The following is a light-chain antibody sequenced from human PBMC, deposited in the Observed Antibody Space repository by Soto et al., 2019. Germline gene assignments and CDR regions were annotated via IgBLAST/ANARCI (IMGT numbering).Light chain of an antibody. Sequence: DIQMTQSPSSLSPSAGDTLTITCRASQSISSYLNWYQQKPGKAPKLLIYAASSLQSGVPSRFSGSGSGTDFTLTISSLQPEDFATYYCQQSYSTLRTFGQGTKVDIK. CDR1: QSISSY. CDR2: AAS. V-gene: IGKV1-39*01. CDR3: QQSYSTLRT. J-gene: IGKJ1*01.